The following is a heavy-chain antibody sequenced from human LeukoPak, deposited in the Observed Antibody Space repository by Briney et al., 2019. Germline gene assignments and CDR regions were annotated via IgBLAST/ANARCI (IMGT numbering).Heavy chain of an antibody. CDR2: ISYDGSNE. V-gene: IGHV3-30-3*01. CDR3: ARVVDGSSSWYSPMEY. D-gene: IGHD6-13*01. Sequence: GGSLRLSCAASGFTFSNYAMQWVRQAPGKGLEWVAVISYDGSNENYADAVKGRSTISRDNSKNTLYLQMNSLRAEDTAVYYCARVVDGSSSWYSPMEYWGQGTLVTVSS. J-gene: IGHJ4*02. CDR1: GFTFSNYA.